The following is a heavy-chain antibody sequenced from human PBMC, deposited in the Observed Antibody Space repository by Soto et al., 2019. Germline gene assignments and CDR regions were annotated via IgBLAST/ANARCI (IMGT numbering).Heavy chain of an antibody. J-gene: IGHJ6*02. D-gene: IGHD6-13*01. CDR3: ARTSAAGKYYYGMDV. CDR2: IYPGDSDT. Sequence: PGESLKISWKGSGYSITSYWFGSVRQMHGKGLEWMGIIYPGDSDTRYSPSFQGQVTISADKSISTAYLQWSSLKASDTAMYYCARTSAAGKYYYGMDVWGQGTTVTVSS. CDR1: GYSITSYW. V-gene: IGHV5-51*01.